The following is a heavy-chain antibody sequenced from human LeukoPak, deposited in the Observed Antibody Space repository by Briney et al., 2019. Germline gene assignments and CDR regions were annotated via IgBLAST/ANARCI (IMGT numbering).Heavy chain of an antibody. CDR1: GGSISSYY. D-gene: IGHD3-10*01. Sequence: TPSETLSLTCTVSGGSISSYYWSWVRQTPGKGLGWIGYISYSGNTSYNPSLKSRVTISLDTSKNQFSLILTSVTAADTAVYYCARLGGSHSPHGYWGQGTLVTVSS. CDR2: ISYSGNT. V-gene: IGHV4-59*08. J-gene: IGHJ4*02. CDR3: ARLGGSHSPHGY.